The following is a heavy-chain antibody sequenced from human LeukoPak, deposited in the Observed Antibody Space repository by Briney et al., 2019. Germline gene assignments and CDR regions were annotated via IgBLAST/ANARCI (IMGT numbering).Heavy chain of an antibody. V-gene: IGHV3-23*01. Sequence: PGGSLRLSCAVSGITLSNYGMSWVRQAPGKGLEWVAGLSGSGGGTNYADSVQGRFTISRDNPKNTLYLQMNSLRAEDTAVYYCARHPGYSSGWYAYWGQGTLVTVSS. CDR3: ARHPGYSSGWYAY. CDR2: LSGSGGGT. CDR1: GITLSNYG. D-gene: IGHD6-19*01. J-gene: IGHJ4*02.